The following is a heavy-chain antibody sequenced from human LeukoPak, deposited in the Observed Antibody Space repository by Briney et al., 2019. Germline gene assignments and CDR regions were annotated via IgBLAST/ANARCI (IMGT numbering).Heavy chain of an antibody. J-gene: IGHJ1*01. CDR1: GDTVSSNSAT. V-gene: IGHV6-1*01. CDR2: TYYRSKWYK. CDR3: ARGPSYFQH. Sequence: SQTLSLTCAISGDTVSSNSATWNWIRQSPSRGLEWLGRTYYRSKWYKYYAVSVKGRITINPDTSKNQFPLQLNSVTPEDTAVYYCARGPSYFQHWGQGTLVTVSS.